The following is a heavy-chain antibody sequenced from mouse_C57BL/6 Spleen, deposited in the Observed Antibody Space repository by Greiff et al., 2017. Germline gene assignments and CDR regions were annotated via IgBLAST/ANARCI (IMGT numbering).Heavy chain of an antibody. J-gene: IGHJ2*01. D-gene: IGHD2-5*01. CDR1: GFNIKDYY. V-gene: IGHV14-2*01. Sequence: VQLQQSGAELVKPGASVKLSCTASGFNIKDYYMHWVKQRTEQGLEWIGRIDPEDGETKYAPKFQGKATLTADTSSSTAYLQLSSLTSEDTAVYFCARPYYSNFYYFDYWGQGTTLTVSS. CDR2: IDPEDGET. CDR3: ARPYYSNFYYFDY.